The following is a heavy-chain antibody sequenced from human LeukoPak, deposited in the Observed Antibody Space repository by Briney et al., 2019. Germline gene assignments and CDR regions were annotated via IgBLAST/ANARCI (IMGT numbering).Heavy chain of an antibody. V-gene: IGHV4-39*01. Sequence: SETLSLTCTVSGGSFSSSSYYWGWIRQPPGKGLEWIGSIYYSGSTYYNPSLKSRVTISVDTSKNQFSLKLSSVTAADTAVYYCARQSGDQNWFDPWGQGTLVTVSS. J-gene: IGHJ5*02. CDR2: IYYSGST. CDR1: GGSFSSSSYY. CDR3: ARQSGDQNWFDP.